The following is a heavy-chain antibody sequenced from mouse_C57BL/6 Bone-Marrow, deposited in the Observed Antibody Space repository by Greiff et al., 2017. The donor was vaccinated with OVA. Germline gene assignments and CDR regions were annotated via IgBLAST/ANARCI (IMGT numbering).Heavy chain of an antibody. CDR2: IYPRSGNT. CDR1: GYTFTSYG. CDR3: ARQGFITAVVAAH. J-gene: IGHJ3*01. D-gene: IGHD1-1*01. Sequence: QVQLKESGAELARPGASVKLSCKASGYTFTSYGISWVKQRTGQGLEWIGEIYPRSGNTYYNEKFKGKATLTADKSSSTAYMELRSLTSEDSAVYFCARQGFITAVVAAHWGQGTLVTVSA. V-gene: IGHV1-81*01.